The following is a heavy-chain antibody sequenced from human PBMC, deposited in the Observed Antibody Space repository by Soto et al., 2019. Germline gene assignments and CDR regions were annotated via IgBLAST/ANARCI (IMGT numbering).Heavy chain of an antibody. Sequence: PWGSLRCSCPAAGFTFSRDAMSWVRQAPGKGREWASAISGSGGSTYYADSVKGLFTISSDNSKHTLYLQMNSLRAEDTAVYYCAKDRLRFLEWLLSPPFDGKDVWGQGTTVTVS. D-gene: IGHD3-3*01. V-gene: IGHV3-23*01. CDR2: ISGSGGST. CDR1: GFTFSRDA. CDR3: AKDRLRFLEWLLSPPFDGKDV. J-gene: IGHJ6*02.